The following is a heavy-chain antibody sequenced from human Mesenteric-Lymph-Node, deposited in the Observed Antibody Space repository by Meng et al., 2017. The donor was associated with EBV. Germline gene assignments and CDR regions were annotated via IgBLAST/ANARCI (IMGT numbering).Heavy chain of an antibody. V-gene: IGHV3-30*03. CDR3: ARGSDTYGEFDY. CDR2: ISYDGNKK. J-gene: IGHJ4*02. CDR1: GFTFSSYG. Sequence: QVQLVESGGGVVQPGRSLRLSCAASGFTFSSYGMHWVRQAPGKGLEWVAVISYDGNKKYYADSVKGRFTISRDNSKNTLYLQMNSLRGEDTAVYYCARGSDTYGEFDYWGQGTLVTVSS. D-gene: IGHD5-18*01.